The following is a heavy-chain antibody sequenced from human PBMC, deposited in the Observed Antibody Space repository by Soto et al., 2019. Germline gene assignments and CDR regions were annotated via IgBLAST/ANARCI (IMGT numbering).Heavy chain of an antibody. J-gene: IGHJ6*02. CDR2: MYYSGST. CDR3: ARDQYGDYGLEYYYYGMDV. V-gene: IGHV4-59*01. CDR1: GGSISSYY. Sequence: QVQLQESGPGLVKPSETLSLTCTVSGGSISSYYWSWIRQPPGKGLEWIGYMYYSGSTNYNPSLKSRVTISVDTSKNQFSLKLSSVTAADTAVYYCARDQYGDYGLEYYYYGMDVWGQGTTVTVSS. D-gene: IGHD4-17*01.